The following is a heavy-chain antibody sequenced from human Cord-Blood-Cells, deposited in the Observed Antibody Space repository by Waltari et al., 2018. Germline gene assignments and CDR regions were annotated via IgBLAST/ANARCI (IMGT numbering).Heavy chain of an antibody. CDR3: ARDGTYDPPDY. Sequence: QVQLVQSGAEVKKPGASVKVSCKASGYTFTGYYMHWVRQAPGQGLEWMGWINPNSGGTNYGQKCQGRVTMTRDTSISTAYMELSRLRSDDTAVYYCARDGTYDPPDYWGQGTLVTVSS. CDR1: GYTFTGYY. D-gene: IGHD5-12*01. J-gene: IGHJ4*02. V-gene: IGHV1-2*02. CDR2: INPNSGGT.